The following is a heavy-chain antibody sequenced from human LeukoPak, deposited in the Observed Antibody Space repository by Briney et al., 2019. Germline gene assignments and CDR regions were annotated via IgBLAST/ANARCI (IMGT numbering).Heavy chain of an antibody. CDR1: GYTFTSYY. J-gene: IGHJ4*02. Sequence: GASVKVSCKASGYTFTSYYMHWVRQAPGQGLEWMGIINPSGGSTSYAQKFQGRVTMTRDMSTSTVYMELSSLRSEDTAVYYCASWADTAMADYWGQGTLVTVSS. CDR2: INPSGGST. V-gene: IGHV1-46*01. D-gene: IGHD5-18*01. CDR3: ASWADTAMADY.